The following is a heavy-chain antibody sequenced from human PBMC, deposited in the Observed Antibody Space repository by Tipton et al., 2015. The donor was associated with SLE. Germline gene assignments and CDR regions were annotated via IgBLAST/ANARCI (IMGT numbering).Heavy chain of an antibody. CDR1: GYTFNAFF. V-gene: IGHV1-2*02. D-gene: IGHD1-14*01. CDR2: ISPVKGGA. Sequence: QLVQSGAELKRPGASVTVSCKASGYTFNAFFIHWLRQAPGQGLEWMGSISPVKGGANHAQKFQDRISLITDRSINTAYLDLYGLTLEDTAVYYCARVAQVGWQYPTTSDWFDPWGQGTQVTVSS. CDR3: ARVAQVGWQYPTTSDWFDP. J-gene: IGHJ5*02.